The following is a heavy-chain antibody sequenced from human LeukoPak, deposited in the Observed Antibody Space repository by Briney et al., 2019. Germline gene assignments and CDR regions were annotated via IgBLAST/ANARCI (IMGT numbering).Heavy chain of an antibody. V-gene: IGHV3-74*01. D-gene: IGHD3-9*01. Sequence: GGSLRLSCAASGFTFSSYWMHWVRQAPGKGLVWVSRINSDGSSTSYADSVKGRFTISRDNAKNTLYLQMNSLRAEDTAVYYCARAGPTSYYDILTGYSFDYWGQGTLVTVSS. J-gene: IGHJ4*02. CDR1: GFTFSSYW. CDR2: INSDGSST. CDR3: ARAGPTSYYDILTGYSFDY.